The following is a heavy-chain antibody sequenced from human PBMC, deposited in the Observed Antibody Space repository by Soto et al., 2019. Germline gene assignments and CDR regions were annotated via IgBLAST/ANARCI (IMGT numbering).Heavy chain of an antibody. CDR2: ISGSGGST. D-gene: IGHD2-2*01. V-gene: IGHV3-23*01. CDR1: GFTFSSYA. CDR3: ATEGSIVVVPAASYAFDI. J-gene: IGHJ3*02. Sequence: VQLLESGGGLVQPGGSLRLSCAASGFTFSSYAMSWVRQAPGKGLEWVSAISGSGGSTYYADSVKGRFTISRDNSKNTLYLQMNSLRAEDTAVHYCATEGSIVVVPAASYAFDIWGQGTMVTGSS.